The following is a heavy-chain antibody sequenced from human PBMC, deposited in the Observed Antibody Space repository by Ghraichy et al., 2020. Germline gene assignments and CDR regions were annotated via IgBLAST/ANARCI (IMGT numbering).Heavy chain of an antibody. CDR1: GFTFGDYA. D-gene: IGHD4-17*01. CDR3: TTDYGDWEYYFDY. J-gene: IGHJ4*02. CDR2: IRSKAYGGTT. V-gene: IGHV3-49*03. Sequence: GGSLRLSCTASGFTFGDYAMSWFRQAPGKGLEWVGFIRSKAYGGTTEYAASVKGRFTISRDDSKSIAYLQMNSLKTEDTAVYYCTTDYGDWEYYFDYWGQGTLVTVSS.